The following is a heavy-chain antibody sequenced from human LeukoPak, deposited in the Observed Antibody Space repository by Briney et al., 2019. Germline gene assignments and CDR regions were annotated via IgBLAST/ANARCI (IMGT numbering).Heavy chain of an antibody. CDR3: SGGSCTWGLFDS. D-gene: IGHD2-15*01. Sequence: GGSLRLSCVASGFIFSTHAMSWVRLAPGRGLEWVSTISDSGGSTYYTEFVKGRFTISRDSSMSTLPLQMKSLRVEDTALYYCSGGSCTWGLFDSWGQGTLVTVSS. J-gene: IGHJ4*02. V-gene: IGHV3-23*01. CDR1: GFIFSTHA. CDR2: ISDSGGST.